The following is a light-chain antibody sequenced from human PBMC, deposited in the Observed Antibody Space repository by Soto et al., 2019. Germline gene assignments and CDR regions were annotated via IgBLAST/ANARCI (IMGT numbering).Light chain of an antibody. CDR1: SSDVGSYNL. CDR2: EGS. J-gene: IGLJ2*01. CDR3: CSYAGSSTLVV. V-gene: IGLV2-23*01. Sequence: QSVLTQPASVSGSPGQSITISCTGTSSDVGSYNLVSCYQQHPGKAPKLMIYEGSKRPSVVSDRFSGSKSGNTASLIITGLQSEDEADYYCCSYAGSSTLVVFCRGTQLTVL.